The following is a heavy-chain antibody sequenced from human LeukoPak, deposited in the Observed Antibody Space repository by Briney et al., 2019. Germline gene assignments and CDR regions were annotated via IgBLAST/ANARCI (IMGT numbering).Heavy chain of an antibody. CDR3: ARKAQFGEGYFDY. V-gene: IGHV4-30-4*01. D-gene: IGHD3-10*01. J-gene: IGHJ4*02. Sequence: SETLSLTCTVSGGSISSGDYYWSWIRQPPGKGLEWIGHIYYSGSTYYNPSLKSRVTISVDTSKNQFSLKLSSVTAADTAVYYCARKAQFGEGYFDYWGQGALVTVSS. CDR1: GGSISSGDYY. CDR2: IYYSGST.